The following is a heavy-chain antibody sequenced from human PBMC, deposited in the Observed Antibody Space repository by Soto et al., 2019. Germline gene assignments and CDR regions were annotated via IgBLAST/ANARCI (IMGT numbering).Heavy chain of an antibody. Sequence: PSETLSLTCTVSGGSISSGDYYWSWIRQPPGKGLEWIGYIYYSGSTYYNPSLKSRVTISVDTSKNQFSLKLSSVTAADTAVYYCGRYCSSTSCYYYYGMDVWGQGTTVTVSS. CDR1: GGSISSGDYY. D-gene: IGHD2-2*01. J-gene: IGHJ6*02. V-gene: IGHV4-30-4*01. CDR3: GRYCSSTSCYYYYGMDV. CDR2: IYYSGST.